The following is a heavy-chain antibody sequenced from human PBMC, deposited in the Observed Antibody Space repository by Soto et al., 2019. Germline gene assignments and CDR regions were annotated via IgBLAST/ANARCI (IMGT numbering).Heavy chain of an antibody. CDR3: EREDVLTGRRPPDY. CDR2: IGPSSTYI. D-gene: IGHD3-9*01. Sequence: VGSLILSCASSGFTFRYYNMSWVRPAPGKGLEWVSCIGPSSTYIYYADSVQGRFTISRDNAKNSLYLQMNSLRAEDTAVYYCEREDVLTGRRPPDYWGQGTLVTVSS. V-gene: IGHV3-21*01. CDR1: GFTFRYYN. J-gene: IGHJ4*02.